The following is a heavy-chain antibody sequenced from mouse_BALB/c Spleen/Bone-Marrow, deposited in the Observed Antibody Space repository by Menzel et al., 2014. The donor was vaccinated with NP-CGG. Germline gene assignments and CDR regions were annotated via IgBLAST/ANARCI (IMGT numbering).Heavy chain of an antibody. CDR1: GFNIKDTY. V-gene: IGHV14-3*02. CDR2: IDPAIGNA. CDR3: AIYFYFDY. Sequence: EVQLQESGAELVKPGASVRLSCTASGFNIKDTYMHWVKQRPDQGLEWIGRIDPAIGNAKHDPKFQGKAAITADTSSNTTYLQLSSLTSEDTAVYYCAIYFYFDYWGQGTTLTVSS. J-gene: IGHJ2*01. D-gene: IGHD2-3*01.